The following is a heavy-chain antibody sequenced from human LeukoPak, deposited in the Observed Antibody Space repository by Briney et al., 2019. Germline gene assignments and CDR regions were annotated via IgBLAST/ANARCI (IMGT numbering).Heavy chain of an antibody. CDR2: IYYSGST. Sequence: SETLSLTCTVSGGSISSSSYYWGWIRQPPGKGLEWIGSIYYSGSTYYNPSLKSRVTISVDTSKNQFSLKLSSVTAADTAGYYCAGGPLVVWVDYWGQGTLVTVSS. CDR3: AGGPLVVWVDY. J-gene: IGHJ4*02. CDR1: GGSISSSSYY. D-gene: IGHD3-22*01. V-gene: IGHV4-39*01.